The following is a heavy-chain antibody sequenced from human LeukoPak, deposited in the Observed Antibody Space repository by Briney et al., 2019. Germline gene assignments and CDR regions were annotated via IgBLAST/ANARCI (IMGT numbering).Heavy chain of an antibody. CDR1: GGTFSSFA. CDR2: IIPIFGTA. CDR3: AREPKRWLQLGYFDY. J-gene: IGHJ4*02. D-gene: IGHD5-24*01. V-gene: IGHV1-69*01. Sequence: SVKVSCKASGGTFSSFALSWVRQAPGQGLEWMGGIIPIFGTANYAQKFQGRVTIYSDASTSTDYMELSSLRSEDTAVYYCAREPKRWLQLGYFDYWGQGTLVTVSS.